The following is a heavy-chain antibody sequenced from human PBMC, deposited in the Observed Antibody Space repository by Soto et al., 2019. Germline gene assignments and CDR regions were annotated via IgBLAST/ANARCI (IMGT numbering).Heavy chain of an antibody. CDR2: IYYSGST. CDR1: GGSISSSSYY. CDR3: ARLLEIQLWPRRFDY. V-gene: IGHV4-39*01. D-gene: IGHD5-18*01. Sequence: QLQLQESGPGLVKPSETLSLTCTVSGGSISSSSYYWGWIRQPPGKGLEWIGSIYYSGSTYYNPSLKSRVTISVDTSKNQFSLKLSSVTAADTAVYYCARLLEIQLWPRRFDYWGQGTLVTVSS. J-gene: IGHJ4*02.